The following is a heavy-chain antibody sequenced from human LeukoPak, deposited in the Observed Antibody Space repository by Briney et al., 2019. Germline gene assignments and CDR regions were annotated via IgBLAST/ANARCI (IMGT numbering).Heavy chain of an antibody. D-gene: IGHD1-26*01. J-gene: IGHJ4*02. V-gene: IGHV1-2*02. CDR3: AREAIVGATDVDY. CDR2: INPNSGGT. CDR1: GYTFTGYY. Sequence: GASVKVSCKASGYTFTGYYMHWVRQAPGQGLEWMGWINPNSGGTNYAQKFQGRVTMTRDTSISTAHMELSRLRSDDTAVYYCAREAIVGATDVDYWGQGTLVTVSS.